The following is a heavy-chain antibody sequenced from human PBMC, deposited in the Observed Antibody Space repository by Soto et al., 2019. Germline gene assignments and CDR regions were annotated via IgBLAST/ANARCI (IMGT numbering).Heavy chain of an antibody. V-gene: IGHV3-15*01. J-gene: IGHJ4*02. CDR3: TTDERQQLVTDPFDY. Sequence: EVQLVESGGGLVKPGGSLRLSCAASGFTFSNAWMSWVRQAPGKGLEWVGHIKSKTDGGTTDYAAPVKGRFTISRDDSKNTLYLQMNSLKTEDTAVYYCTTDERQQLVTDPFDYWGQGTLVTVSS. D-gene: IGHD6-13*01. CDR1: GFTFSNAW. CDR2: IKSKTDGGTT.